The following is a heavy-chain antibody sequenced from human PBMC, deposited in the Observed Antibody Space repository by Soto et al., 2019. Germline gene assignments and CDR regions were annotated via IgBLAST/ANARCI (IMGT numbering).Heavy chain of an antibody. CDR2: IGTAGDT. CDR3: ARAEVGVVVPAAIYGMDV. D-gene: IGHD2-2*01. J-gene: IGHJ6*02. CDR1: GFTFSSYD. V-gene: IGHV3-13*01. Sequence: GGSLRLSCAASGFTFSSYDMHWVRQATGKGLEWVSAIGTAGDTYYPGSVKGRFTISRENAKNSLYLQMNSLRAKDTVVYYCARAEVGVVVPAAIYGMDVWGQGTTVTVSS.